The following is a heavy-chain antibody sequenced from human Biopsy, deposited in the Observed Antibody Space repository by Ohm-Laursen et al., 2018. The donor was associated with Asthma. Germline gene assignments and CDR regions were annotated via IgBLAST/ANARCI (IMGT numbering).Heavy chain of an antibody. J-gene: IGHJ4*02. CDR2: ISWNSATI. CDR1: GFKFDEYT. CDR3: AKVRSDWVITESFDY. Sequence: SLRLSCAASGFKFDEYTMHWVRQAPGKGLEWVSGISWNSATIGYADSVEGRFTISGDNAKNSVFLHMDSLRPEDTAFYYCAKVRSDWVITESFDYWGQGVLVTVPS. V-gene: IGHV3-9*01. D-gene: IGHD3-22*01.